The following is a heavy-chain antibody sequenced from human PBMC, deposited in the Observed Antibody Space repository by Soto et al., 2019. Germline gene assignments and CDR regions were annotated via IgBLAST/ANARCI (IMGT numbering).Heavy chain of an antibody. D-gene: IGHD3-16*01. CDR2: IKSDGTST. J-gene: IGHJ4*02. CDR3: AQLGLMTFSHKHYFNH. Sequence: GGSLRLSCVASGFSFDNYGMSWVRQAPGEGLEWVSAIKSDGTSTYYAASVEDRFTISRDNSKNTLYLQLNSLRAEDTAVYYCAQLGLMTFSHKHYFNHWGRGTLVTVSS. V-gene: IGHV3-23*01. CDR1: GFSFDNYG.